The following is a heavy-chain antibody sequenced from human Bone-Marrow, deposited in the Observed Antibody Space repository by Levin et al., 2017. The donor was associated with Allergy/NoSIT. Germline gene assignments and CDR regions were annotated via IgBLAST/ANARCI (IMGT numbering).Heavy chain of an antibody. J-gene: IGHJ5*02. CDR3: ASSGSGPERWFDP. CDR1: GGSISSGDYY. D-gene: IGHD3-10*01. Sequence: SETLSLTCTVSGGSISSGDYYWSWIRQPPGKGLEWIGYIYYSGSTYYNPSLKSRVTISVDTSKNQFSLKLSSVTAADTAVYYCASSGSGPERWFDPWGQGTLVTVSS. V-gene: IGHV4-30-4*01. CDR2: IYYSGST.